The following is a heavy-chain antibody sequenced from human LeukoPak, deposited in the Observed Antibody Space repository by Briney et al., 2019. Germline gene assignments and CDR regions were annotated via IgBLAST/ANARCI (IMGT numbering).Heavy chain of an antibody. J-gene: IGHJ5*02. CDR3: ARVLYDNWFDP. CDR1: GYTFTSYA. CDR2: INAGNGNT. V-gene: IGHV1-3*03. Sequence: GASVKVSCKASGYTFTSYAMHWVRQAPGQRLEWMGWINAGNGNTKYSQEFQGRVTITRDTSASTAYMELSSLRSEDMAVYYCARVLYDNWFDPWGQGTLSPSPQ. D-gene: IGHD2-2*02.